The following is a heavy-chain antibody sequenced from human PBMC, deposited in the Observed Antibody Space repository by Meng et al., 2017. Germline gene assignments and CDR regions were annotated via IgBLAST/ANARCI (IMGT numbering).Heavy chain of an antibody. V-gene: IGHV6-1*01. Sequence: LLQQPAPILVKPSPTLPPTCALSGDIVSSNSAAWNGIRQSPSRGLEWLGMTYYRSKWYNDYALSVKSRITINPDTSKNQFSLQPNSVTPEDTAVYYCARGVVYAISYFDYWGQGTLVPSPQ. D-gene: IGHD2-8*02. J-gene: IGHJ4*02. CDR3: ARGVVYAISYFDY. CDR2: TYYRSKWYN. CDR1: GDIVSSNSAA.